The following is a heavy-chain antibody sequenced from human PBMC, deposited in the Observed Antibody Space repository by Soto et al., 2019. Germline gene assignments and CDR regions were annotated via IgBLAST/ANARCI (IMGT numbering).Heavy chain of an antibody. D-gene: IGHD2-2*01. J-gene: IGHJ6*02. V-gene: IGHV4-34*01. CDR3: GRGFGYQLGYYGMDV. CDR1: GGSFSGYY. Sequence: SETLSLTCAVYGGSFSGYYWSWIRQPPGKGLEWIGEINHSGSTNYNPSLKSRVTISVDTSKNQFSLKLSSVTAADTAVYYCGRGFGYQLGYYGMDVWGQGTTVTVSS. CDR2: INHSGST.